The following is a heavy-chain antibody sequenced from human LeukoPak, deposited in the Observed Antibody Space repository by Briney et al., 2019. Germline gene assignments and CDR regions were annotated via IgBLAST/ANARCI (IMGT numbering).Heavy chain of an antibody. J-gene: IGHJ5*02. CDR2: INHSGST. V-gene: IGHV4-34*01. D-gene: IGHD2-15*01. CDR3: ARALGYCSGGSCTRGYNWFDP. CDR1: GGSFSGYY. Sequence: SETLSLTCAVYGGSFSGYYWSWIRQPPGKGLEWIGEINHSGSTNYNPSLKSRVTISVDTSKNQFSLKLSPVTAADTAVYYCARALGYCSGGSCTRGYNWFDPWGQGTLVTVPS.